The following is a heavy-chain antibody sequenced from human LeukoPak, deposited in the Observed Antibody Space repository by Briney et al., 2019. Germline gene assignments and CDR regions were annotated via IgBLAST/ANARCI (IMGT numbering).Heavy chain of an antibody. CDR3: SKGQELDDGVFES. CDR1: GFTFSSYG. D-gene: IGHD1-1*01. J-gene: IGHJ5*01. Sequence: GGSLRLSCAASGFTFSSYGMHCVRQAPGKGLEWVAVISYDGSNKYYADSVKGRFTISRDNSKNTLYLQMNSLSAEDTAIYYCSKGQELDDGVFESWGRGTLVTVSS. CDR2: ISYDGSNK. V-gene: IGHV3-30*18.